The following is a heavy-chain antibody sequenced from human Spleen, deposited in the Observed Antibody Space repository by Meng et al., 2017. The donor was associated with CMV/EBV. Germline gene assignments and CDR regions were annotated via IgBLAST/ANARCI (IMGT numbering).Heavy chain of an antibody. CDR2: IYGGGST. V-gene: IGHV3-53*01. J-gene: IGHJ4*02. Sequence: GGSLRLSCAASGFTVSSNYMSWVRQAPGKGLEWVSVIYGGGSTYYADSVKGRFTISRDNSKNTLYLQMNSLRAEDTAVYYCARGGYYYYYKDYYPFDYWGQGTLVTVSS. D-gene: IGHD3-10*01. CDR3: ARGGYYYYYKDYYPFDY. CDR1: GFTVSSNY.